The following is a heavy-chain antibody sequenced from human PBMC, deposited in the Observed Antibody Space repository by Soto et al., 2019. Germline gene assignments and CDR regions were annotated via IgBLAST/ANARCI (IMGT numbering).Heavy chain of an antibody. D-gene: IGHD3-10*01. CDR2: IYSGGST. Sequence: QVQLQEWGPGLVKPSETLSLTCTVSGGSITTYYWSWIRQPAGKGLEWIGRIYSGGSTNYNPSLKSRVTISVDTSKNQFSLKLSSVTAADTAVYYCAREGSHYGSGSYLDYWGQGTLVTVSS. J-gene: IGHJ4*02. CDR1: GGSITTYY. CDR3: AREGSHYGSGSYLDY. V-gene: IGHV4-4*07.